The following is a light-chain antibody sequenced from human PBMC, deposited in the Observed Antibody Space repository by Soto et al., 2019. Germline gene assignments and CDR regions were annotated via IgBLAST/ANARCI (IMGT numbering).Light chain of an antibody. CDR2: DAS. Sequence: DIQMTQSPSTLSASVVDRVTITFRASQSINSWLAWYQQKPGKAPKVLIFDASTLESGVPSRFSGSGSGTEFTLTISSLQPDDFATYYCQQYNGYSRTFGQGTKVDIK. CDR3: QQYNGYSRT. CDR1: QSINSW. V-gene: IGKV1-5*01. J-gene: IGKJ1*01.